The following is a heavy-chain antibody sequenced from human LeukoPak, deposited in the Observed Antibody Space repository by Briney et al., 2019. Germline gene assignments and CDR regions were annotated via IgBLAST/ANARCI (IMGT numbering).Heavy chain of an antibody. V-gene: IGHV3-49*04. D-gene: IGHD6-13*01. J-gene: IGHJ4*02. CDR3: TRFYSESSSWALDY. CDR1: GFSFGDYT. Sequence: GGSLRLSCTVSGFSFGDYTMSWVRQAPGKGLEWVGFIRSKAYGGTTEYAASVKGRFTISRDDSKTIAYLQMHSLKTEDTAVYYCTRFYSESSSWALDYWGQGTLVTVSS. CDR2: IRSKAYGGTT.